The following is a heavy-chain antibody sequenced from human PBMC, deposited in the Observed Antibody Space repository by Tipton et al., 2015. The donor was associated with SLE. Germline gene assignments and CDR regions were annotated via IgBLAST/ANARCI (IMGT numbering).Heavy chain of an antibody. Sequence: LRLSCAVYGGSFSGYYWSWIRQPPGKGLEWIGEINHSGSTNYNPSLKGRVTISVDTSKNQFSLKLSSVTAADTAVYYCARGLVVVAAGSYYFDFWGQGTLVTVSS. D-gene: IGHD2-15*01. CDR1: GGSFSGYY. J-gene: IGHJ4*02. CDR2: INHSGST. V-gene: IGHV4-34*01. CDR3: ARGLVVVAAGSYYFDF.